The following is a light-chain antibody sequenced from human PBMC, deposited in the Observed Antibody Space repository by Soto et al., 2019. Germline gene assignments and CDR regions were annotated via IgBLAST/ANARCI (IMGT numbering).Light chain of an antibody. Sequence: SLLTHSPYALAVSLGERATINCKSSQSVLYSSNNKNYLAWYQQKPGQPPKILIYWASTREPGVPDRFSGSGSGTDFTLTINSLQAEDVAVYYCQQYHSTPLTFGGGTKVDIK. CDR1: QSVLYSSNNKNY. CDR2: WAS. V-gene: IGKV4-1*01. CDR3: QQYHSTPLT. J-gene: IGKJ4*01.